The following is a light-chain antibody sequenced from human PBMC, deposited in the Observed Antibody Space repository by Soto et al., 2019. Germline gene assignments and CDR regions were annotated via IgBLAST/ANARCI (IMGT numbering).Light chain of an antibody. Sequence: EIVLTQSPATLSLSPGERATLSCRASQSVSSYLAWYQQKPGQAPRLLIYDASNRATGTPARFRGSGSGTDFTLTISSLEPEDFAVYYCQQRSNWPPITFGQGTRLEIK. J-gene: IGKJ5*01. V-gene: IGKV3-11*01. CDR3: QQRSNWPPIT. CDR1: QSVSSY. CDR2: DAS.